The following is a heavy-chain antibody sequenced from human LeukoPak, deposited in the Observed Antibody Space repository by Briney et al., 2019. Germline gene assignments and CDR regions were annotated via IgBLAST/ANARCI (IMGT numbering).Heavy chain of an antibody. J-gene: IGHJ3*01. CDR2: LSGSGTTK. V-gene: IGHV3-11*01. D-gene: IGHD4-17*01. Sequence: GGSLRLSCAVSGFGFSDYFMTWIRQAPGKGLEWVAYLSGSGTTKYYADSVKGRFTVSRDNANNTLFLQVSSLRADDTAVYYCARGARDYDDAFDLWGQGTLVTVSS. CDR1: GFGFSDYF. CDR3: ARGARDYDDAFDL.